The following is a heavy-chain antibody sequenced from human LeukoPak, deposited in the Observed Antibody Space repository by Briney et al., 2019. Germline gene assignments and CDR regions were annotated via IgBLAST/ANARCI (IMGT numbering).Heavy chain of an antibody. CDR3: VRDSRSGVDY. D-gene: IGHD1-26*01. CDR1: GFTFSLYW. CDR2: TDADGSGT. V-gene: IGHV3-74*01. J-gene: IGHJ4*02. Sequence: PGGSLRLSCAASGFTFSLYWMLWVRQSPGKGLECVSRTDADGSGTTYADSAQGRLTVSRDNARNTLYLQMNSLRAEDTAVYYCVRDSRSGVDYWGQGTLVTVSS.